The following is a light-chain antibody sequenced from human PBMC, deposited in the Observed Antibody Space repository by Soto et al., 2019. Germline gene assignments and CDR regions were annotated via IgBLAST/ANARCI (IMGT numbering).Light chain of an antibody. J-gene: IGKJ1*01. CDR2: GAS. Sequence: EIVLTQSPGTLSLSPGERATLSCRASQSVSSSYLAWYQQKPGQAPRLLIYGASSRATGIPDRFSGSGSGTDFTLTISRLEPEDLAVYYCQQYGSSPTWTFGQVTKVEIK. CDR1: QSVSSSY. V-gene: IGKV3-20*01. CDR3: QQYGSSPTWT.